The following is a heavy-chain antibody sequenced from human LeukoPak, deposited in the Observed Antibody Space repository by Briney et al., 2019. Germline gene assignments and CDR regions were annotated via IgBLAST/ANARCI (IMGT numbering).Heavy chain of an antibody. D-gene: IGHD3-22*01. CDR1: GYTFTSYG. CDR2: ISAYNGNT. Sequence: ASVKVSCKASGYTFTSYGISWVRQAPGQGLEWMGWISAYNGNTNYAQKLQGRVTMTTDTSTSTAYMELRSLRSDDTAVYYCAREHYYDSSGYFRWFYYYYGMDVWGQGTTVTVSS. CDR3: AREHYYDSSGYFRWFYYYYGMDV. V-gene: IGHV1-18*01. J-gene: IGHJ6*02.